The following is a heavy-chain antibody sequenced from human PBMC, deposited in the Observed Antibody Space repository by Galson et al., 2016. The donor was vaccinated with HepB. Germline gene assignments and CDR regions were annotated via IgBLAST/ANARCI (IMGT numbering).Heavy chain of an antibody. Sequence: FLGLSCAASGFTFRNYGMTWVRQAPGKGLEVGSSISRSGDSTDYADSVKGLFTISRENTKNTLSLQMNSLPADDTAKYYCVQGSTAPAVWGKGTTVTVSS. V-gene: IGHV3-23*01. CDR1: GFTFRNYG. J-gene: IGHJ6*04. D-gene: IGHD2-2*01. CDR3: VQGSTAPAV. CDR2: ISRSGDST.